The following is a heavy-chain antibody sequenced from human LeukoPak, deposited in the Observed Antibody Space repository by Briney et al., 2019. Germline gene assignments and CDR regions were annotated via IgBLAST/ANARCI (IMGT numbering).Heavy chain of an antibody. Sequence: SETLSLTCTVSGGSISSYYWSWIRQPPGKGLEWIGYIYYSGSTNYNPSLKSRVTISVDTSENQFSLKLSSVTAADTAVYYCATLRGESSYVDIWGQGTMVTVSS. CDR1: GGSISSYY. V-gene: IGHV4-59*01. CDR3: ATLRGESSYVDI. J-gene: IGHJ3*02. CDR2: IYYSGST. D-gene: IGHD3-16*01.